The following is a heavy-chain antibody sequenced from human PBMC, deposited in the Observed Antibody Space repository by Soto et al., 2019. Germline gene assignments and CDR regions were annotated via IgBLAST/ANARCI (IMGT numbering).Heavy chain of an antibody. CDR1: GFTFTSSA. J-gene: IGHJ3*02. V-gene: IGHV1-58*02. CDR3: AASSKYYYDSEAFDI. CDR2: IVVGSGNT. D-gene: IGHD3-22*01. Sequence: ASVKVSCKASGFTFTSSAMQWVRQARGQRLEWIGWIVVGSGNTNYAQKFQERVTITRDMSTSTAYMELSSLRSEDTAVYYCAASSKYYYDSEAFDIWGQGTMVTVSS.